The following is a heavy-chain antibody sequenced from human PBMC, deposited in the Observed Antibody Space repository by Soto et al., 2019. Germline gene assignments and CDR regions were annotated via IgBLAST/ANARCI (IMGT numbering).Heavy chain of an antibody. CDR3: ASKAACGGDCYAFDS. Sequence: QVYLVQSGAEVKKPGSSVKISCKASGGIFSSNTINWVRQAAGQGLEWMGGIIPLFGTANYAEKFQGRVNITADKSTKTEYMELTSLRSEDTAVYYCASKAACGGDCYAFDSWGHGTLVNVSS. J-gene: IGHJ4*01. CDR1: GGIFSSNT. V-gene: IGHV1-69*06. CDR2: IIPLFGTA. D-gene: IGHD2-21*02.